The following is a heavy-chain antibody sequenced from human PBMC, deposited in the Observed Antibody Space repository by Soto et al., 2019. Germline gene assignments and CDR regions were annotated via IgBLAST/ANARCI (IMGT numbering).Heavy chain of an antibody. V-gene: IGHV4-34*01. D-gene: IGHD6-19*01. J-gene: IGHJ4*02. Sequence: QVQLQQWGAGLLKPSETLSLTCAVYGESFSGYYWSWIRQPPGKGLEWIGEINHSGSTNYNPSLKSRVTISVDTSKNQFSLKLSSVTAADTAVYYCARGPVLRAVAGTSYYFDYWGQGTLVTVSS. CDR1: GESFSGYY. CDR2: INHSGST. CDR3: ARGPVLRAVAGTSYYFDY.